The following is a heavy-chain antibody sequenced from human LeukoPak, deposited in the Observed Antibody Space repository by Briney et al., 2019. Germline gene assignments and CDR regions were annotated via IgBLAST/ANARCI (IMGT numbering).Heavy chain of an antibody. J-gene: IGHJ4*02. CDR2: NIAGSRKT. CDR1: GYTFISYT. CDR3: ARENYGVFDS. D-gene: IGHD4-17*01. Sequence: ASVKVSCKASGYTFISYTIHWVRQAPGQGLEWLGCNIAGSRKTQYSTEFQGRVTITRDTSANTAYMELSRLRSEDMGVYYCARENYGVFDSWGQGTLVSVSS. V-gene: IGHV1-3*02.